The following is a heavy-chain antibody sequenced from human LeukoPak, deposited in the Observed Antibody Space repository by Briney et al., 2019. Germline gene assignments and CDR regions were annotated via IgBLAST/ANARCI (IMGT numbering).Heavy chain of an antibody. CDR2: IHHSGTT. Sequence: SETLSLTCAFYGESFSGYYWSWIRRPPGKGLEWIGEIHHSGTTNYNPSLKSRVTISVDTSKNQFSLKLTSVTAADTAVYYCARIYDSVDYWGHGTLVTVSS. D-gene: IGHD3-22*01. V-gene: IGHV4-34*01. CDR1: GESFSGYY. J-gene: IGHJ4*01. CDR3: ARIYDSVDY.